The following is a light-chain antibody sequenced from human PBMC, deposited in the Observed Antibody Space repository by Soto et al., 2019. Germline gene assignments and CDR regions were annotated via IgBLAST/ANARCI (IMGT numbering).Light chain of an antibody. J-gene: IGKJ1*01. CDR2: GAS. V-gene: IGKV3-20*01. CDR3: QQYGSSGT. Sequence: EIVLTQSPGTLSLSPGERATLSCRASQSVSNNYLAWYQQKTGQAPSLLIYGASNRATGIPDRFSGSGSGTDFTVTISRVDSEAFAVYYCQQYGSSGTCGQGTKVE. CDR1: QSVSNNY.